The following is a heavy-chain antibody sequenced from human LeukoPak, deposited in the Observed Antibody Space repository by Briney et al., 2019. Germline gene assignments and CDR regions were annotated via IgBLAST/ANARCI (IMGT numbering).Heavy chain of an antibody. V-gene: IGHV2-5*01. CDR2: IYWNDDK. CDR3: AHSTMMATQQGMGV. D-gene: IGHD3-22*01. CDR1: GFSLSTSGVG. Sequence: SGPTLVKPTQTLTLTCTFSGFSLSTSGVGVGWIRQPPGKALEWLALIYWNDDKRYSPSLKSRLTITKDTSKNQVVLTMTNMDPVDTATYYCAHSTMMATQQGMGVWGQGTTVTVSS. J-gene: IGHJ6*02.